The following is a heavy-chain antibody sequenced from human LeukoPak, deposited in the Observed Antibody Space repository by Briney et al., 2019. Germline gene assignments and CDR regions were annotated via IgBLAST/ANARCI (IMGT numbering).Heavy chain of an antibody. V-gene: IGHV1-69*05. CDR2: IIPIFGTA. D-gene: IGHD5-18*01. J-gene: IGHJ6*03. CDR3: ARVGTAMVSDYYYMDV. CDR1: GGTFSSYA. Sequence: SVKVSCKASGGTFSSYAISWVRQAPGQGLEWMGGIIPIFGTANYAQKFQGRVTITTDESTSTAYMELSSLRSEDTAVYYCARVGTAMVSDYYYMDVWGKGTTVTVSS.